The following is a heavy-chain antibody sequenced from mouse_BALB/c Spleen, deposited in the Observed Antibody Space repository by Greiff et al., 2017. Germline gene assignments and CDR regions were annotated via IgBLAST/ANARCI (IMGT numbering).Heavy chain of an antibody. CDR1: GFTFSNYW. CDR3: TRERDYYGSSNYYAMDY. V-gene: IGHV6-6*02. CDR2: IRLKSNNYAT. Sequence: EVMLVESGGGLVQPGGSMKLSCVASGFTFSNYWMNWVRQSPEKGLEWVAEIRLKSNNYATHYAESVKGRFTISRDDSKSSVYLQMNNLRAEDTGIYYCTRERDYYGSSNYYAMDYWGQGTSVTVSS. D-gene: IGHD1-1*01. J-gene: IGHJ4*01.